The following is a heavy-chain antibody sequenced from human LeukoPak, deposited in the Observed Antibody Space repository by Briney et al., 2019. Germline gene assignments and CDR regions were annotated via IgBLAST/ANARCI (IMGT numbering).Heavy chain of an antibody. CDR2: ISGSGGST. J-gene: IGHJ4*02. CDR1: GFTFSSYA. Sequence: GGSLRLSCAASGFTFSSYAMSWVRQAPGKGLEWVSAISGSGGSTYYADSVKGRFTISRDNSKNTLYLQMNSLRAEDTAVYYCAKPHVRFQIGVVWPFDYWGQGTLVTVSS. D-gene: IGHD3-22*01. CDR3: AKPHVRFQIGVVWPFDY. V-gene: IGHV3-23*01.